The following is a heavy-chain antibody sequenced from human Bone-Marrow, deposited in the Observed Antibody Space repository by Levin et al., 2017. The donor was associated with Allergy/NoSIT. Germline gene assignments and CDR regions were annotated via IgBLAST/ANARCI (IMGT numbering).Heavy chain of an antibody. CDR3: ARAHYYDSSGYYFSYFDY. V-gene: IGHV3-48*03. J-gene: IGHJ4*02. D-gene: IGHD3-22*01. Sequence: GGSLRLSCAASGFTFSSYEMNWVRQAPGKGLEWVSYISSSGSTIYYADSVKGRFTISRDNAKNSLYLQMNSLRAEDTAVYYCARAHYYDSSGYYFSYFDYWGQGTLVTVSS. CDR1: GFTFSSYE. CDR2: ISSSGSTI.